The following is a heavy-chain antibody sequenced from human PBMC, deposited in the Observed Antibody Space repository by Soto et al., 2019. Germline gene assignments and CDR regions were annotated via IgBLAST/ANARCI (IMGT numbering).Heavy chain of an antibody. V-gene: IGHV5-51*01. CDR3: ARTLSSYYYDSSGPYPPIYH. CDR2: IYPGDSDT. D-gene: IGHD3-22*01. CDR1: GYSFTSYW. J-gene: IGHJ4*02. Sequence: PGESLKISCKGSGYSFTSYWIGWVRQMPGKGLEWMGIIYPGDSDTRYSPSFQGQVTISADKSISTAYLQWSSLKASDTAMYYCARTLSSYYYDSSGPYPPIYHWGQGTLVTVSS.